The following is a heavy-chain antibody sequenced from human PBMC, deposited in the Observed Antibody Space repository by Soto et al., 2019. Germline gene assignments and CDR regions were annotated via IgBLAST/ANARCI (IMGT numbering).Heavy chain of an antibody. CDR1: GGSVSSGSYY. CDR2: IYYSGST. J-gene: IGHJ4*02. Sequence: LSLTCTVSGGSVSSGSYYWSWIRQPPGKGLEWIGYIYYSGSTNYNPSLKSRVTISVDTSKNQFSLKLSCVTAADTAVYYCARDTYYYDSSGLDYWGQGTLVTVSS. CDR3: ARDTYYYDSSGLDY. D-gene: IGHD3-22*01. V-gene: IGHV4-61*01.